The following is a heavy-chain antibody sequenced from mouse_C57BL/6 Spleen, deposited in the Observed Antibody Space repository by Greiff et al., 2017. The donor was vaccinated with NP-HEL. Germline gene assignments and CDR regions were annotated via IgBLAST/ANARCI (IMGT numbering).Heavy chain of an antibody. J-gene: IGHJ3*01. Sequence: QVQLKQSGPELVKPGASVKISCKASGYAFSSSWMNWVKQRPGKGLEWIGRIYPGDGDTNYNGKFKGKATLTADKSSSTAYMQLSSLTSEDSAVYFCAGRFYYGYDDWFAYWGQGTLVTVSA. CDR1: GYAFSSSW. V-gene: IGHV1-82*01. D-gene: IGHD2-2*01. CDR3: AGRFYYGYDDWFAY. CDR2: IYPGDGDT.